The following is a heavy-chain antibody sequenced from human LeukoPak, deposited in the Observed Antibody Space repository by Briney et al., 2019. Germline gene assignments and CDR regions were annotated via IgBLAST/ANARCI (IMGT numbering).Heavy chain of an antibody. V-gene: IGHV4-4*07. CDR3: ARGGSSGYYYG. J-gene: IGHJ4*02. D-gene: IGHD3-22*01. CDR2: LYTSGST. Sequence: SETLSLTCTVSGGSIGSYYWSWIRQPAGKGLEWIGRLYTSGSTNYNPSLKSRVTMSVDTSKNQFSLKLTSMTAADTAVYYCARGGSSGYYYGWGQGTLVTVSS. CDR1: GGSIGSYY.